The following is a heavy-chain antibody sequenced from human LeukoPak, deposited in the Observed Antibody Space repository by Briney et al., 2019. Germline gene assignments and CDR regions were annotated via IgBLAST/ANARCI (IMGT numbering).Heavy chain of an antibody. D-gene: IGHD3-16*02. V-gene: IGHV3-30*18. CDR2: ISYDGSNK. CDR1: GFTFSSYG. J-gene: IGHJ4*02. CDR3: AKDRTPSRYYYFDY. Sequence: GGSLRLSCAASGFTFSSYGMHWVRQAPGKGLKWVAVISYDGSNKYYADSVKGRFTISRDNSKNTLYLQMNSLRAEDTAVYYCAKDRTPSRYYYFDYWGQGTLVTVSS.